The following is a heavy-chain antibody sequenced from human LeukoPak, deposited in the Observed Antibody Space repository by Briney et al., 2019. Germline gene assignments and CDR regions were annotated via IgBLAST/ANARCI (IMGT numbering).Heavy chain of an antibody. Sequence: PGGSLRLSCAASGFTFSSYEMNWVRQPPGKGLEWIASIYYTGHNYYNPSLKSRVTMSVDTSKNHFSLNLNSVTAADTAVYYCARQQCNGGSCYSRAIWFDPWGQGTLVSVSS. CDR3: ARQQCNGGSCYSRAIWFDP. D-gene: IGHD2-15*01. J-gene: IGHJ5*02. CDR1: GFTFSSYE. CDR2: IYYTGHN. V-gene: IGHV4-39*01.